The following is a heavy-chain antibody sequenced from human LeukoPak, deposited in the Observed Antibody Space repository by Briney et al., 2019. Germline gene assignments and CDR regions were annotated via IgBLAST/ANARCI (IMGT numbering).Heavy chain of an antibody. Sequence: PGGSLRLSCTASGFTFSTYWMSWVRQAPGKGLEWVSLIGASGESTYYADSVKGRFTISRDNSKNTLSLQMNSLRVEDTAMYFCAKDIQLSTWGLGTMVTVSS. CDR2: IGASGEST. J-gene: IGHJ3*01. CDR3: AKDIQLST. CDR1: GFTFSTYW. D-gene: IGHD5-24*01. V-gene: IGHV3-23*01.